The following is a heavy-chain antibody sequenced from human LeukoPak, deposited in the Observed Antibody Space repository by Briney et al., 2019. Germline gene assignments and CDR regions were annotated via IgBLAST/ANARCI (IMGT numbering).Heavy chain of an antibody. CDR3: ARESYDFWSGNRGNWFDP. CDR2: ISSSSSYI. CDR1: GFTFSSYS. V-gene: IGHV3-21*01. D-gene: IGHD3-3*01. Sequence: GGSLRLSCAASGFTFSSYSMNWVRQAPGKGLEWVSSISSSSSYIYYADSVKGRFTISRDNAKNSLYLQMNSLRAEDTAVYYCARESYDFWSGNRGNWFDPWGQGTLVTVSS. J-gene: IGHJ5*02.